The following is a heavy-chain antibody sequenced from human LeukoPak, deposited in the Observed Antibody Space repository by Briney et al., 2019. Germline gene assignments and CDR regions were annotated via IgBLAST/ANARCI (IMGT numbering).Heavy chain of an antibody. CDR1: GYSSIAYY. CDR2: INPKTGDT. J-gene: IGHJ4*02. V-gene: IGHV1-2*02. CDR3: ARVPGPYTTSRFDY. D-gene: IGHD6-13*01. Sequence: ASVKVSCKTSGYSSIAYYIHWVRQAPGQGLEWMGWINPKTGDTRYAQKLRGRVTMTRDTSVSTVYMDLSGLRSDDTAVYFCARVPGPYTTSRFDYWGQGTLVTVSS.